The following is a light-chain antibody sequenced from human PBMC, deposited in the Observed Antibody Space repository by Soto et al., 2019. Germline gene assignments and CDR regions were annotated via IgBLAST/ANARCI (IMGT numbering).Light chain of an antibody. Sequence: EIVLTQSPGTLSLSPGERATLSCRASHTISSSYLAWYQQKPGQAPRLLMYGISRRATGIPDRFSGSGSGTDFTLTITRLEPEDFAVYYCQQYVTSSPRTFGQGXKXXI. J-gene: IGKJ1*01. V-gene: IGKV3-20*01. CDR1: HTISSSY. CDR2: GIS. CDR3: QQYVTSSPRT.